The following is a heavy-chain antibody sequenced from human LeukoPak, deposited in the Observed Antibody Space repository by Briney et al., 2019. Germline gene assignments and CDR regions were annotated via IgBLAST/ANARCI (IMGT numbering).Heavy chain of an antibody. J-gene: IGHJ4*02. Sequence: PSETLSLTCAVYGGSFSGYDWSWIRQPPGKGLEWIGGISHRGSTNYNPSLKSRVTISVDTSKNHLSLKLTSVTAADTALYYCAIRDGYNYDYWGQGILVTVSS. CDR2: ISHRGST. CDR1: GGSFSGYD. V-gene: IGHV4-34*01. D-gene: IGHD5-24*01. CDR3: AIRDGYNYDY.